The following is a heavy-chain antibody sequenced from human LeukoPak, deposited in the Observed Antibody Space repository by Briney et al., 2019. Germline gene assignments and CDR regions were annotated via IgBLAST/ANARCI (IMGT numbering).Heavy chain of an antibody. CDR1: GYTFSGHY. CDR2: INPNSGGT. Sequence: SVKVSCKASGYTFSGHYMHWVRQAPGQGLEWMGWINPNSGGTNYAQKFQGRVTMTGDTSISTAYMELTRLTSDDTAVYYCARDGNFDYWGQGTLVAVSS. CDR3: ARDGNFDY. J-gene: IGHJ4*02. V-gene: IGHV1-2*02.